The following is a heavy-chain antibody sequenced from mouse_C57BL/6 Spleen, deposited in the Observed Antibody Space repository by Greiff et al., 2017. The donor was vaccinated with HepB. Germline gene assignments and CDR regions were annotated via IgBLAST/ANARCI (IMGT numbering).Heavy chain of an antibody. J-gene: IGHJ2*01. CDR2: IYPGSGST. CDR1: GYTFTSYW. CDR3: ARSGTTVVSYYFDY. V-gene: IGHV1-55*01. D-gene: IGHD1-1*01. Sequence: QVQLQQPGAELVKPGASVKMSCKASGYTFTSYWITWVKQRPGQGLEWIGDIYPGSGSTNYNEKFKSKATLTVDTSSSTAYMQLSSLTSEDSAVYSCARSGTTVVSYYFDYWGQGTTLTVSS.